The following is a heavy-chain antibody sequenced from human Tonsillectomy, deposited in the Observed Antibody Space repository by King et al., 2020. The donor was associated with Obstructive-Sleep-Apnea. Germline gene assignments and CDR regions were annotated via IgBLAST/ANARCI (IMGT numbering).Heavy chain of an antibody. V-gene: IGHV3-30*02. CDR2: IRYDGNNK. Sequence: VQLVESGGGVVQSGGSLRLSCAASGFTFSSYGLHWVRQAPGKGLEWVAFIRYDGNNKDYVDSVRGRFTISRDNSKSTLYLQMNSLRVEDTAVYYCAREAYSSWYVAYWGQGTLVTVSS. CDR3: AREAYSSWYVAY. D-gene: IGHD6-13*01. J-gene: IGHJ4*02. CDR1: GFTFSSYG.